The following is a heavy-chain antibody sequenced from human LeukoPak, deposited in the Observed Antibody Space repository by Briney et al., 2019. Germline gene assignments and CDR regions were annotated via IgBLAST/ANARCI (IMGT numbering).Heavy chain of an antibody. Sequence: SVKVSCKASGGTFSSYAISWVRQAPGQGLEWMGGIIPIFSTANYAQKFQGRVTITADESTSTAYMELSSLRSEDTAVYYCASLLASYDFWSGYSPIPLDYWGQGTLVTVSS. CDR2: IIPIFSTA. J-gene: IGHJ4*02. CDR3: ASLLASYDFWSGYSPIPLDY. CDR1: GGTFSSYA. D-gene: IGHD3-3*01. V-gene: IGHV1-69*13.